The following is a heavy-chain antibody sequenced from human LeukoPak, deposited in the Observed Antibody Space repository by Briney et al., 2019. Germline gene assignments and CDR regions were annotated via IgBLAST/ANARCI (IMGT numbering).Heavy chain of an antibody. V-gene: IGHV1-18*01. CDR3: ARASDLLDYYYGMDV. CDR1: GYTFTSYG. D-gene: IGHD2-15*01. Sequence: ASVKVSCKASGYTFTSYGISWVRQAPGQGLEWMGWISAYNGNTNYAQKFQGRVTMTRDTSISTAYMELSRLRSDDTAVYYCARASDLLDYYYGMDVWGQGTTVTVSS. J-gene: IGHJ6*02. CDR2: ISAYNGNT.